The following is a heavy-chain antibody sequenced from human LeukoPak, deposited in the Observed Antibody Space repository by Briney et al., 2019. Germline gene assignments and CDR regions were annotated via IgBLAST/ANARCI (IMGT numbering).Heavy chain of an antibody. CDR2: ITASGDRT. Sequence: GESLRLSCAASGFTFSDYVMIWVRPAPGKGLEWVSGITASGDRTFYGDSVRGRFTMSIDNSKNKVYLQMNSLRVDDTAVYYCARRDIVVVVSASDYWGQGTLVTVSS. D-gene: IGHD2-15*01. J-gene: IGHJ4*02. CDR3: ARRDIVVVVSASDY. CDR1: GFTFSDYV. V-gene: IGHV3-23*01.